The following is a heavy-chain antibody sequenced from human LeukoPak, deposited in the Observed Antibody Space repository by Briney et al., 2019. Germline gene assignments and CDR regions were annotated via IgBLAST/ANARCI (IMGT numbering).Heavy chain of an antibody. J-gene: IGHJ6*03. CDR2: IYYSGST. Sequence: SETLSLTCTVSGGSIRSSSYYWGWIRQPPGKGLEWIGSIYYSGSTYYNPSLKSRVTISADTSKNQFSLKLSSVTAADTAVYYCATRSELYSYYYMDVWGKGTTVTISS. CDR1: GGSIRSSSYY. CDR3: ATRSELYSYYYMDV. V-gene: IGHV4-39*01. D-gene: IGHD1-26*01.